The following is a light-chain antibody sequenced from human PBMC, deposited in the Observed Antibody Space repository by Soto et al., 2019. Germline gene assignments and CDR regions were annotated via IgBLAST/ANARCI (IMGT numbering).Light chain of an antibody. J-gene: IGKJ3*01. CDR2: EAS. CDR3: QSENSFPST. CDR1: PGINTN. Sequence: DLQMTQSPSSLSASVGDRVTLTCRASPGINTNLAWYQQRPGHAPKLLIYEASTLQTGVPPRFSGTGSRTHVTPPIRRLRLEDVGSYFWQSENSFPSTFGRGNRVDLK. V-gene: IGKV1-27*01.